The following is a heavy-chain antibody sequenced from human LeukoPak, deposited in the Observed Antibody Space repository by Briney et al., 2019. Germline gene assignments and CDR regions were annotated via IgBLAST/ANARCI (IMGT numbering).Heavy chain of an antibody. CDR2: TRNKAKSYTT. Sequence: GGSLRLSCAASGFTFSDHYMDWVRQAPGKGLEWVGRTRNKAKSYTTEYAASVKGRFTISRDDSKNSLYLQMNSLKTEDTAVYYCARALYASGWYPDYFDYWGQGTLVTVSS. CDR3: ARALYASGWYPDYFDY. CDR1: GFTFSDHY. D-gene: IGHD6-19*01. V-gene: IGHV3-72*01. J-gene: IGHJ4*02.